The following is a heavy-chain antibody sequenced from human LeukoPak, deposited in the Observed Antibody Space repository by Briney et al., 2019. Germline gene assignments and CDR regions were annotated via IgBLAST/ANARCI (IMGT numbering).Heavy chain of an antibody. CDR2: IYYSGST. CDR3: ARGPVVVVVAATVDSWFDP. Sequence: SETLSLTCTVSGGSISSSSYYWGWIRQPPGKGLEWIGSIYYSGSTYYNPSLKSRVTISADTSKNQFSLKLSSVTAADTAVYYCARGPVVVVVAATVDSWFDPWGQGTLVTVPS. D-gene: IGHD2-15*01. CDR1: GGSISSSSYY. J-gene: IGHJ5*02. V-gene: IGHV4-39*07.